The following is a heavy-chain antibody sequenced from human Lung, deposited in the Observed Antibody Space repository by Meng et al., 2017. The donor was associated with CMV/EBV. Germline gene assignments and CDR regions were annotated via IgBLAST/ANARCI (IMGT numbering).Heavy chain of an antibody. D-gene: IGHD3-3*01. CDR2: INSDGSST. CDR1: GFTFSSYW. CDR3: AGDKVRYYDFWSGYGGMDV. J-gene: IGHJ6*01. V-gene: IGHV3-74*01. Sequence: SXRLXCAASGFTFSSYWMHWVRQAPGKGLVWVARINSDGSSTSYADSVKGRFTISRDNAKNTLYLQMNSLRAEDTAVYYWAGDKVRYYDFWSGYGGMDVWGQGTTVTVSS.